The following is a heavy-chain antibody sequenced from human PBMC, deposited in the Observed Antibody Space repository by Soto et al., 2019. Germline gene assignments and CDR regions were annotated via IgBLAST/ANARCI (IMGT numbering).Heavy chain of an antibody. CDR1: GITFSKAW. J-gene: IGHJ6*01. Sequence: EVHLVESGGGLVKPGGSLRLSCAASGITFSKAWMNWVRQSPGKGLEWDGRIKSTSDGGTTDYAAPVKGRFTISRDESTNTLCLQMNSLKAEDTAVYYCTTNFYSDYGMYVWGQGSTGTVSS. CDR2: IKSTSDGGTT. V-gene: IGHV3-15*01. D-gene: IGHD4-4*01. CDR3: TTNFYSDYGMYV.